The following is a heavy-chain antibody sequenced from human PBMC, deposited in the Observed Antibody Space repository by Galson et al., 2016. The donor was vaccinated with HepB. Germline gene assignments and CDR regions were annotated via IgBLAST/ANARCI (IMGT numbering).Heavy chain of an antibody. V-gene: IGHV3-30*07. Sequence: DSVKGRFTISRDNSKNTLYLQMNSLRAEDTAVYYCARDQGYWGQGTLVTVSS. CDR3: ARDQGY. J-gene: IGHJ4*02.